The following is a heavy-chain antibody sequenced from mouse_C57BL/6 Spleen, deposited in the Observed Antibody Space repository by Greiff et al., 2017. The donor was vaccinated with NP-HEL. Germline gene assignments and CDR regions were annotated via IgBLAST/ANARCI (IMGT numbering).Heavy chain of an antibody. V-gene: IGHV1-52*01. D-gene: IGHD1-1*01. J-gene: IGHJ4*01. CDR3: ARADGSSYGAMDY. CDR1: GYTFTSYW. Sequence: QVQLQQPGAELVRPGSSVKLSCKASGYTFTSYWMHWVKQRPIQGLEWIGNIDPSDSETHYNQKFKDKATLTVDKSSSTAYMQLSSLTSEDSAVYYCARADGSSYGAMDYWGQGTSVTVSS. CDR2: IDPSDSET.